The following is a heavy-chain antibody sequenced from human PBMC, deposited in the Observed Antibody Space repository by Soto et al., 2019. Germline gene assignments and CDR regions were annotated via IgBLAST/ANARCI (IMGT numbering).Heavy chain of an antibody. D-gene: IGHD2-21*02. Sequence: GASVKVSCKASGVTFNRQDMRWVRQAPGQGLEWMGGIIPMFGTPHYAEKFQDRVTMTRDASISTAYMEMTSLRHGDTAVYFCARSGDSTSYPLDLWGPGTLVTVSS. CDR3: ARSGDSTSYPLDL. V-gene: IGHV1-69*05. CDR2: IIPMFGTP. CDR1: GVTFNRQD. J-gene: IGHJ5*02.